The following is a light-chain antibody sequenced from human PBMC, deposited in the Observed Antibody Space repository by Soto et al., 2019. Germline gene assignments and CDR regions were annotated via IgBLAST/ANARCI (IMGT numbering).Light chain of an antibody. CDR1: QSVSSN. V-gene: IGKV3-15*01. CDR3: QQYNIWPRA. CDR2: GAS. Sequence: EIVMTQSPATLSVSPGERATLSCRASQSVSSNLAWYQQKPGQGPRLLIYGASTEATGIPARFSGSGSGTDFTHTISSLQSEDFAVYYCQQYNIWPRAFGQGTKV. J-gene: IGKJ1*01.